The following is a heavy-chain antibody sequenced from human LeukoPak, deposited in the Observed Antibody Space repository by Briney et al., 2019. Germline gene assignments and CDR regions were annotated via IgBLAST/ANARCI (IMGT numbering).Heavy chain of an antibody. Sequence: GGSLRLSCAASGFAFSSYSMNWVRQAPGKGLEWVSYISSSSSNIYHADSVKGRFTISRDNAKNSLYLQMNSLRAEDTAVYYCAKDQGITGTYTYFDYWGQGTMVTVSS. D-gene: IGHD1-20*01. CDR2: ISSSSSNI. CDR1: GFAFSSYS. CDR3: AKDQGITGTYTYFDY. V-gene: IGHV3-48*04. J-gene: IGHJ4*02.